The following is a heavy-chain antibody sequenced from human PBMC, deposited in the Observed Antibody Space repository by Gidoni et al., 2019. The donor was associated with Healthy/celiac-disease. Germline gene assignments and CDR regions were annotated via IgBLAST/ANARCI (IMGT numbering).Heavy chain of an antibody. V-gene: IGHV5-10-1*03. CDR2: IDPSYSYT. D-gene: IGHD6-13*01. CDR1: GYSFTSYW. J-gene: IGHJ4*02. CDR3: ARITELAAAGTSPLDY. Sequence: EVQLAQSGAEVKKLGESLRISCKGYGYSFTSYWIRWVSQMPGKGLEWMGRIDPSYSYTNYIPSFQGHVTISADKSISTAYLQWSSLKASDTAVYYCARITELAAAGTSPLDYWGQGTLVTVSS.